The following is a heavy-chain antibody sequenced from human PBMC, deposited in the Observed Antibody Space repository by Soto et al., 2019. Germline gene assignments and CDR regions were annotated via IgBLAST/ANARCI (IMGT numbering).Heavy chain of an antibody. CDR1: GGTFSSYA. V-gene: IGHV1-69*12. D-gene: IGHD4-17*01. CDR2: IIPIFGTA. J-gene: IGHJ5*02. CDR3: ARANTVTAVPYNWFDP. Sequence: QVQLVQSGAEVKKPGSSVKVSCKASGGTFSSYAISWVRQAPGQGLEWMGGIIPIFGTANYAQKFQGRVTSTADESTSTDYMELSSLRSEDTAVYYCARANTVTAVPYNWFDPWGQGTLVTGSS.